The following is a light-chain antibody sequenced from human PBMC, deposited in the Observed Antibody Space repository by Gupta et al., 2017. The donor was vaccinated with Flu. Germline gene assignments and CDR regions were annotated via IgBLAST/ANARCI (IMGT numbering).Light chain of an antibody. CDR2: KAS. V-gene: IGKV1-5*03. CDR3: QQYNSYPYS. J-gene: IGKJ2*03. CDR1: QSISSW. Sequence: DIQLTQSPSTLSASVGDRVTITCRASQSISSWLAWYQQKPGKAPKLLIYKASSFESGVPSRCSGSGSGTEFTLTISSLQPDDFAAYYCQQYNSYPYSFGQGTKLEIK.